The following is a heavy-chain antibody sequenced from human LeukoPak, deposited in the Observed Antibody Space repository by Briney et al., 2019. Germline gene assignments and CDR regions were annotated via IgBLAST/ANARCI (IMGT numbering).Heavy chain of an antibody. CDR2: INHSGST. CDR3: ARGRAQYYYDSSGYSYDY. Sequence: SETLSLTCAVYGGSFSGYYWSWIPQPPGKGLEWIGEINHSGSTNYNPSLKSRVTISVDTSKNQFSLKLSSVTAADTAVYYCARGRAQYYYDSSGYSYDYWGQGTLVTVSS. D-gene: IGHD3-22*01. V-gene: IGHV4-34*01. CDR1: GGSFSGYY. J-gene: IGHJ4*02.